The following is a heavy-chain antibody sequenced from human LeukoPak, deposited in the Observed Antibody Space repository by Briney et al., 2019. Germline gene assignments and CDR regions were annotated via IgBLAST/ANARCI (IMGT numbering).Heavy chain of an antibody. D-gene: IGHD4-17*01. CDR1: GGSISSGTYY. CDR2: IYTSGST. Sequence: PSQTLSLTCTVSGGSISSGTYYWTWIRQPAGKGLEWIGRIYTSGSTDYNPSLKSRVTISLNTSKNQFSLKLSSVTAADTAVYYCAREGATVTRGIDYWGQGTLVTVSS. V-gene: IGHV4-61*02. CDR3: AREGATVTRGIDY. J-gene: IGHJ4*02.